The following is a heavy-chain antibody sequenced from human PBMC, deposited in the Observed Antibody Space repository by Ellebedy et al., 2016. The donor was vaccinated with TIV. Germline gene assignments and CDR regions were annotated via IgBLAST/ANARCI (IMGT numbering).Heavy chain of an antibody. V-gene: IGHV3-30-3*01. D-gene: IGHD2/OR15-2a*01. J-gene: IGHJ4*02. CDR3: ARDDEYRFDY. Sequence: PGGSLRLSCTVSGFTFSSYHIHWVRLAPGKGLEWVTLISYDGTTQYNADSVKGRFTISRDNSKNTLYLQMNSLRAEDSAVYYCARDDEYRFDYWGQGALVTVSS. CDR2: ISYDGTTQ. CDR1: GFTFSSYH.